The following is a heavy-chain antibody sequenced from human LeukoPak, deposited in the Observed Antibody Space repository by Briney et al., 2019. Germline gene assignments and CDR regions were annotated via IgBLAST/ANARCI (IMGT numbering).Heavy chain of an antibody. V-gene: IGHV4-4*07. J-gene: IGHJ4*02. CDR1: GGSISSYY. Sequence: SETLSLTCTVSGGSISSYYWSWIRQPAGKGLEWIGRISTSGSTNYNHSLKSRVTMSVDTSKNQFSLKLSSVTAADTAVYYCARDGFYDFWSGRQYDFDYWGQGTLVTVSS. CDR3: ARDGFYDFWSGRQYDFDY. D-gene: IGHD3-3*01. CDR2: ISTSGST.